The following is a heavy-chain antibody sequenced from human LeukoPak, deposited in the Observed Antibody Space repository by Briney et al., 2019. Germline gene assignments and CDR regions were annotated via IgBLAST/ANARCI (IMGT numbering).Heavy chain of an antibody. D-gene: IGHD2-15*01. CDR3: AKEEGGGSCYSTQCYYYYYMDV. CDR1: GFTFRNYA. CDR2: ISGSGGST. Sequence: PRGSLRLSCAASGFTFRNYAMNWVRQAPGKGLEWVSAISGSGGSTYYADSVKGRFTISRDNSKNTLYLQMNSLRAEDTAVYYCAKEEGGGSCYSTQCYYYYYMDVWGKGTTVTVSS. J-gene: IGHJ6*03. V-gene: IGHV3-23*01.